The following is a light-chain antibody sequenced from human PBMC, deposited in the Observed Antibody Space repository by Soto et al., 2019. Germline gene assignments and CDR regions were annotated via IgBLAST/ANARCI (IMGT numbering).Light chain of an antibody. CDR3: RSYTTSRTWV. CDR2: EVS. V-gene: IGLV2-14*01. Sequence: QSVLTQPASVSGSPGQSITISCTGTSSDVGNYNYVSWYQHHPGKAPKLMIYEVSYRPSGVSVRFSGSKSGNTASLTISGLQAEDEANYYCRSYTTSRTWVFGGGTKVTVL. J-gene: IGLJ3*02. CDR1: SSDVGNYNY.